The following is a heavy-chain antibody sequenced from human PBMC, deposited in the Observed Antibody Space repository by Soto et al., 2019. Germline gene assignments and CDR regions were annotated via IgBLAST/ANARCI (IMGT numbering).Heavy chain of an antibody. D-gene: IGHD3-22*01. Sequence: QVQLQQWGAGLLKPSETLSLTCAVYGGSFSGYYWSWIRQPPGKGLEWIGEINHSGSTNYNPSLKSRVTISVDTSKNQFSLKLSSVPAADTAVYYCARGYKVVVITSPLYYFDYWGQGTLVTVSS. J-gene: IGHJ4*02. CDR3: ARGYKVVVITSPLYYFDY. CDR1: GGSFSGYY. CDR2: INHSGST. V-gene: IGHV4-34*01.